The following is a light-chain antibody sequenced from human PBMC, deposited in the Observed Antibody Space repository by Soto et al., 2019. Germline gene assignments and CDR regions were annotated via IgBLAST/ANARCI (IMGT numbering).Light chain of an antibody. Sequence: EIVLTQSPGTLSLSPGERATLSCRASQSVGSSHLAWYRQKPGQSPRLLIYDASSRATGIPDRISGSGSGTDFTLTISRLEPEDFAVYYCQQYGSAPITFGHGTKVDIK. V-gene: IGKV3-20*01. CDR3: QQYGSAPIT. CDR1: QSVGSSH. J-gene: IGKJ3*01. CDR2: DAS.